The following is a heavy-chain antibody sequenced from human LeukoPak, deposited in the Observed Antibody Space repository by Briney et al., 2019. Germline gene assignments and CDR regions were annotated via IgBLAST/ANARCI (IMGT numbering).Heavy chain of an antibody. V-gene: IGHV4-31*03. Sequence: PSETLSLTCTVSGGSISSGGYYWSWLRQHPGTGLEWIGYIYYSGSTYYNPSLKSRVTISVDTSKNQFSLKLSSVTAADTAVYYCARGRGYGSGSPLAYWGQGTLVTVSS. CDR3: ARGRGYGSGSPLAY. CDR2: IYYSGST. J-gene: IGHJ4*02. D-gene: IGHD3-10*01. CDR1: GGSISSGGYY.